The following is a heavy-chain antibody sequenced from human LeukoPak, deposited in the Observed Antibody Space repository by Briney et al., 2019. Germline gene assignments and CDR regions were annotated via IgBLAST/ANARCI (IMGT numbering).Heavy chain of an antibody. J-gene: IGHJ4*02. D-gene: IGHD2-2*01. CDR3: TRWTEGCTSTRCYVVGADY. V-gene: IGHV4-39*07. CDR2: IYYSGST. CDR1: GGSISSSSYY. Sequence: PSETLSLTCTVSGGSISSSSYYWGWIRQPPGKGLEWIGSIYYSGSTYYNPSLKSRVTISVDTSKNQFSLKLSSVTAADTAVYYCTRWTEGCTSTRCYVVGADYWGQGTPVTVSS.